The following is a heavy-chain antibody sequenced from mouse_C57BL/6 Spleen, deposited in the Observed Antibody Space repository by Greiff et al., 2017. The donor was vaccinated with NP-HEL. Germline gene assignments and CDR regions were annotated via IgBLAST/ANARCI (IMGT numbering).Heavy chain of an antibody. CDR2: INPYNGDT. D-gene: IGHD2-4*01. J-gene: IGHJ4*01. CDR1: GYSFTGYF. Sequence: VQLKQSGPELVKPGDSVKISCKASGYSFTGYFMNWVMQSHGKSLEWIGRINPYNGDTFYNQKFKGKATLTVDKSSSTAHMELRSLTSEDSAVYYCAPVYDYHAMDYWGQGTSVTVSS. V-gene: IGHV1-20*01. CDR3: APVYDYHAMDY.